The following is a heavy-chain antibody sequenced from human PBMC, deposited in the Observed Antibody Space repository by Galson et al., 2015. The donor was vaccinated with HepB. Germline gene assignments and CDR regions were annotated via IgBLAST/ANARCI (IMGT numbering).Heavy chain of an antibody. CDR1: GYTFTGYY. V-gene: IGHV1-2*06. D-gene: IGHD2-15*01. CDR2: INPNSGGT. Sequence: SVKVSCKASGYTFTGYYMHWVRQAPGQGLEWMGRINPNSGGTNYAQKFQGRVTMTRDTSISTAYMELSRLRSDDTAVYYCARDSRHCSGGSCDKFDYWGQGTLVTVSS. J-gene: IGHJ4*02. CDR3: ARDSRHCSGGSCDKFDY.